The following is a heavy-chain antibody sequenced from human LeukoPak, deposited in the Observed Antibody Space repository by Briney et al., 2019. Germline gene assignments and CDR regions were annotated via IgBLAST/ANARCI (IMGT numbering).Heavy chain of an antibody. D-gene: IGHD2-15*01. CDR3: AKDGLGYCSGGSCQRLAY. CDR1: GFTFSSYG. CDR2: ISYDGSNK. V-gene: IGHV3-30*18. Sequence: PGGSLRLSCAASGFTFSSYGMHWVRQAPGKGLEWVAVISYDGSNKYYADSVKGRFTISRDNSKNTLYLQMNSLRAEDTAVYYCAKDGLGYCSGGSCQRLAYWGQGTLVTVSS. J-gene: IGHJ4*02.